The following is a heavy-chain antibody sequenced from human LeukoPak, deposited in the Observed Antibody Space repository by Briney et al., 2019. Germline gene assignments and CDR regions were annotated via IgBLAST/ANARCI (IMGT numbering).Heavy chain of an antibody. J-gene: IGHJ4*02. CDR3: ARQYKDSRGYPVEY. CDR1: GGSISSYY. V-gene: IGHV4-59*08. Sequence: KSSETLSLTCTVSGGSISSYYWSWIRQPPGRGLEWIGYIYYSGSTNYNPSLKSRVTISVDTSKNQFSLKLSSVTAADTAVYYCARQYKDSRGYPVEYWGQGTLVTGSS. CDR2: IYYSGST. D-gene: IGHD3-22*01.